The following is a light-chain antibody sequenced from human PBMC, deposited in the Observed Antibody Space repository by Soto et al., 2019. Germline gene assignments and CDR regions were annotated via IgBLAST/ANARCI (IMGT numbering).Light chain of an antibody. CDR3: QQYHIWPPWT. CDR2: GAS. J-gene: IGKJ1*01. Sequence: EIVMTQSPDTLSVSPGEGATLSCRVSQSIRSNLAWYQQRPGQAPRLLMYGASTRADGIPARFTGSGSGTEFTLTISSLQSEDFALYYCQQYHIWPPWTSGQGTMVELK. V-gene: IGKV3-15*01. CDR1: QSIRSN.